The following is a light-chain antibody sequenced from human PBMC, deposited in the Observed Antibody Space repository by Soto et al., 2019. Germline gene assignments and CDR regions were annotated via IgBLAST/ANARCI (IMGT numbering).Light chain of an antibody. CDR1: PGIRCS. Sequence: GDRGTITCRASPGIRCSLAGYQHNPGKAPKALIYDASSLESGVPSRFRGSGSGTEFTLTISSLQPDDFATYYCQQYNIYCTFGQGTKVEI. J-gene: IGKJ1*01. CDR2: DAS. CDR3: QQYNIYCT. V-gene: IGKV1-5*01.